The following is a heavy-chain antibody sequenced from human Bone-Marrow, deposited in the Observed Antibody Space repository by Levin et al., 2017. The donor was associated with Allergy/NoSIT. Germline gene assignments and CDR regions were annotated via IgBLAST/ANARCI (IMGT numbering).Heavy chain of an antibody. CDR2: INSDGSDT. Sequence: PGESLKISCEASGFTFSSYWMHWVRQAPGKGLVGVSRINSDGSDTTYADSVKGRFTISRDNVKNILYLQMNSLRAEDTAVYYCARVRATSLSWYFDYWGPGTLVSVSS. V-gene: IGHV3-74*01. D-gene: IGHD1-26*01. CDR1: GFTFSSYW. CDR3: ARVRATSLSWYFDY. J-gene: IGHJ4*02.